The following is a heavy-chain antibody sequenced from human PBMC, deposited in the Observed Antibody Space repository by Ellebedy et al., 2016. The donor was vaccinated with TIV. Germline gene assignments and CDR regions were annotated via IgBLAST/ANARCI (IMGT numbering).Heavy chain of an antibody. CDR2: IDWTDQK. J-gene: IGHJ3*02. CDR3: ARTLSFRFTSSSGDGFDI. CDR1: GSSLNTHGVC. Sequence: SGPTLVKPTQTLTLTCTFSGSSLNTHGVCVTWIRQPPGKALEWLARIDWTDQKYYSTSLNSRLTISKDTSKNEVVLVMTNMDPVDTGTYYCARTLSFRFTSSSGDGFDIWGRGTVVTVSS. V-gene: IGHV2-70*11. D-gene: IGHD6-6*01.